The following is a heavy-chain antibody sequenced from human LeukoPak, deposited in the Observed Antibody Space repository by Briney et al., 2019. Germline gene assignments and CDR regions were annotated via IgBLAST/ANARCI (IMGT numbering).Heavy chain of an antibody. V-gene: IGHV3-30*02. J-gene: IGHJ6*02. CDR1: GFTFSSYG. D-gene: IGHD1-26*01. Sequence: PGGSLRLSCAASGFTFSSYGMHWVRQAPGKGLEWVAFIRYDGSNKYYADSVKGRFTISRDNSKNTLYLQMNSLRAEDTAVYYCAREWDFYYYYGMDVWGQGTTVTVSS. CDR2: IRYDGSNK. CDR3: AREWDFYYYYGMDV.